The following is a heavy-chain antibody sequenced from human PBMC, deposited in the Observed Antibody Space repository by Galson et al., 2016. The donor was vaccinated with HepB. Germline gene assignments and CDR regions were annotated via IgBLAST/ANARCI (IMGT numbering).Heavy chain of an antibody. J-gene: IGHJ5*02. CDR1: GFTFTDYY. Sequence: SLRLSCAASGFTFTDYYMSWIRQAPGKGLEWLSYISATGIRTYYADSVKGRFTISRDNTKNSLYLQMNSLRVEDTAVYYCVRGIDPWGQGTLVTASS. V-gene: IGHV3-11*01. CDR2: ISATGIRT. CDR3: VRGIDP.